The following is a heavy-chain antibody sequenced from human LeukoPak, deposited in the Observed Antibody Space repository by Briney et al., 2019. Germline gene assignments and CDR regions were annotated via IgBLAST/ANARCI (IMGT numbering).Heavy chain of an antibody. Sequence: GGSLRLSCAASGFTFSSYEMNWVRQAPGKGLEWVSYISSSGSTIYYADSVKGRFTISRDNAKNSLYVQMNSLRAEDTAAYYCASEGYDYGDYWGQGTLVTVSS. CDR3: ASEGYDYGDY. J-gene: IGHJ4*02. CDR2: ISSSGSTI. V-gene: IGHV3-48*03. CDR1: GFTFSSYE. D-gene: IGHD2-15*01.